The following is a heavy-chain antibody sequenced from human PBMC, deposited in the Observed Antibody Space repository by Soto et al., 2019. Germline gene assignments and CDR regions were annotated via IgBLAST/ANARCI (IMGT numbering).Heavy chain of an antibody. V-gene: IGHV3-23*01. CDR2: ISGSGGST. CDR1: GFTFSSYA. Sequence: GGSLRLSCAASGFTFSSYAMSWVRQAPGKGLEWVSAISGSGGSTYYADSVKGRFTISRDNSKNTLYLQMNSLRAEDTAVYYCAKTPNYDFWSGYFNLDVFDIWGQGTMVTVSS. D-gene: IGHD3-3*01. J-gene: IGHJ3*02. CDR3: AKTPNYDFWSGYFNLDVFDI.